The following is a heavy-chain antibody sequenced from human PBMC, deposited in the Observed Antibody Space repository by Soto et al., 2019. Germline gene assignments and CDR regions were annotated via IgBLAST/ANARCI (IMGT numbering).Heavy chain of an antibody. CDR2: IYYSGST. CDR1: GGSISSYY. D-gene: IGHD6-19*01. J-gene: IGHJ4*02. Sequence: SETLSLTCTVSGGSISSYYWSWIRQPPGKGLEWIGYIYYSGSTNYNPSLKSRVTISVDTSKNQFSLKLSSVTAADTAVYYCARHSFKGAGQIDYWGQGTLVTVSS. V-gene: IGHV4-59*01. CDR3: ARHSFKGAGQIDY.